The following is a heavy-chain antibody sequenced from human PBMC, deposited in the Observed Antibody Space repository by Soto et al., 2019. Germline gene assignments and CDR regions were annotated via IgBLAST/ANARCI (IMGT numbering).Heavy chain of an antibody. D-gene: IGHD1-1*01. CDR3: AADWGELERRYYYYGMDV. V-gene: IGHV1-69*12. CDR1: GGTFSSYA. J-gene: IGHJ6*02. CDR2: IIPIFGTA. Sequence: QVQLVQSGAEVKKPGSSVKVSCKASGGTFSSYAISWVRQAPGQGLEWMGGIIPIFGTANYAQKFQGRVTITADESTSTAYMELSSLRSEDTAVYYCAADWGELERRYYYYGMDVWRQGTTVTVSS.